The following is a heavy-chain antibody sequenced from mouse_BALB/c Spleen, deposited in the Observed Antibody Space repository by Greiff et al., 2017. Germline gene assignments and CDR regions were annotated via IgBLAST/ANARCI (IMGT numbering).Heavy chain of an antibody. D-gene: IGHD1-1*01. CDR1: GYSFTGYF. J-gene: IGHJ4*01. Sequence: EVKLQESGPELVKPGASVKISCKASGYSFTGYFMNWVMQSHGKSLEWIGRINPYNGDTFYSQKFKGKATLTVDKSSSTAHMELRSLASEDSAVYYCARRKDYYGSTSYAMDYWGQGTSVTVSS. V-gene: IGHV1-20*02. CDR2: INPYNGDT. CDR3: ARRKDYYGSTSYAMDY.